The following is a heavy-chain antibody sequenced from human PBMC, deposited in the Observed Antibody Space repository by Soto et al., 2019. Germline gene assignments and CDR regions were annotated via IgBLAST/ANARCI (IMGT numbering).Heavy chain of an antibody. J-gene: IGHJ3*02. CDR2: ISAYNGNT. CDR1: GYTFTSYG. CDR3: ARDGRGWDLAYCGGDCYSVDAFDI. Sequence: ASVKVSCKASGYTFTSYGISWVRQAPGQGLEWMGWISAYNGNTNYAQKLQGRVTMTTDTSTSTAYMELRSLRSDDTAGYYCARDGRGWDLAYCGGDCYSVDAFDIWGQGTMVTVSS. V-gene: IGHV1-18*01. D-gene: IGHD2-21*02.